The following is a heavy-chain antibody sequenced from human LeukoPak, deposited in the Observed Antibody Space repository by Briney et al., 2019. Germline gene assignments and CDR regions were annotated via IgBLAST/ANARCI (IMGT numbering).Heavy chain of an antibody. J-gene: IGHJ4*02. CDR2: ISSSSSYI. D-gene: IGHD5-24*01. V-gene: IGHV3-21*01. Sequence: GGSLRLSCAASGFTFSSYDMNWVRQAPGKGLEWVSSISSSSSYIYYADSVKGRFTISRDNAKNSLYLQMNSLRAEDTAVYYCARDFGDGYNALDYWGQGTLVTVSS. CDR1: GFTFSSYD. CDR3: ARDFGDGYNALDY.